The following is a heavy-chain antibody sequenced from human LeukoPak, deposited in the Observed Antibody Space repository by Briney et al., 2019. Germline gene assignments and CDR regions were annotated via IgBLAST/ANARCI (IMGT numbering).Heavy chain of an antibody. Sequence: SQTLSLTCTVSGGSISSGSYYWSWIRQPAGKGLEWIGRIYTSGSTNYNPSLKSRVTISVDTSKNQFSLKLSSVTAADTAVYYCARQQGLQNLNFDYWGQGTLVTVSS. CDR2: IYTSGST. J-gene: IGHJ4*02. CDR3: ARQQGLQNLNFDY. D-gene: IGHD4-11*01. V-gene: IGHV4-61*02. CDR1: GGSISSGSYY.